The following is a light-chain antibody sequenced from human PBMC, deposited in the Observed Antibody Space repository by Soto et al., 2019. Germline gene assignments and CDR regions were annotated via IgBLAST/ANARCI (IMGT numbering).Light chain of an antibody. Sequence: QSVLTQPASVSGSPGQSITISCTGTSSDIGSYNLVSWYQQHPGKAPKLMIYEGTKRPSGVSNRFSGSKSGNTASLTISGLHAEDEADYYCCAYAGSNTLYVFGTGTKVTVL. CDR1: SSDIGSYNL. CDR3: CAYAGSNTLYV. CDR2: EGT. V-gene: IGLV2-23*01. J-gene: IGLJ1*01.